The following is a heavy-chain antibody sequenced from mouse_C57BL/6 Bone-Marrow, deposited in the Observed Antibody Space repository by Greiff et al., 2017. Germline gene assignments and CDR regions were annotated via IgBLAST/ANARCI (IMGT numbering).Heavy chain of an antibody. CDR3: ARSPYYYGSSYWYFDV. D-gene: IGHD1-1*01. Sequence: EVMLVESGPGLAKPSQTLSLTCSVTGYSITSDYWNWIRKFPGNKLEYMGYISYSGSTYYNPSLKRRISITRDTSKNQYYLQVNSVTTEDTATYYCARSPYYYGSSYWYFDVWGTGTTVTVSS. CDR2: ISYSGST. CDR1: GYSITSDY. J-gene: IGHJ1*03. V-gene: IGHV3-8*01.